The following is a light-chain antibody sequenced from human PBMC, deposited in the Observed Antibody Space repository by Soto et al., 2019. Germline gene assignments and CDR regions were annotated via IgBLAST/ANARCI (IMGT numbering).Light chain of an antibody. Sequence: QSVLTQPPSASGSPGQSVTISCTGTSSDVGEHYYVSWYQKHPGKAPKLIIYEVIKRPSGVSDRFSGSRSGTTASLTISALQAEDEADYSCYSFAGGATFVFGGGTKLTVL. J-gene: IGLJ2*01. V-gene: IGLV2-8*01. CDR1: SSDVGEHYY. CDR2: EVI. CDR3: YSFAGGATFV.